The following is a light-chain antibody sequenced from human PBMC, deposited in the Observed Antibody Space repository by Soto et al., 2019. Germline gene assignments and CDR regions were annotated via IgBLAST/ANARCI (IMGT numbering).Light chain of an antibody. CDR3: QQYYSYPHT. CDR2: AAS. CDR1: QGISSY. V-gene: IGKV1-8*01. J-gene: IGKJ1*01. Sequence: AIRMTQSPSSFSASTGDRVTITCRASQGISSYLACYQQKPGKAPKLLIYAASTLQSGVPSRFSGSRSGTDFTLTISCLQSEDFATYYCQQYYSYPHTFGQGTKVEIK.